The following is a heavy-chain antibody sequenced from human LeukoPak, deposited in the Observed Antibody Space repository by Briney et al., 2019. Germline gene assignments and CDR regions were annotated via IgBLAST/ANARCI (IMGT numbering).Heavy chain of an antibody. Sequence: PSETLSLTCRVSGVSISSGSNYWGWIRQPPGKTLEWIGSIYSSGSTYYNSSLKSRVIILIDTAKNHFSLKLSSVTAADTAVYYCARAVVVRNRRYYYYYYMDVWGKGTTVIVSS. D-gene: IGHD2-15*01. CDR1: GVSISSGSNY. CDR3: ARAVVVRNRRYYYYYYMDV. CDR2: IYSSGST. J-gene: IGHJ6*03. V-gene: IGHV4-39*07.